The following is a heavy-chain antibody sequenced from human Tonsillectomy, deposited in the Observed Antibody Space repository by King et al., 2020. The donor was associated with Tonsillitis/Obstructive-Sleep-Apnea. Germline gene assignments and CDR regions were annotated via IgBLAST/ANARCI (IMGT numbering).Heavy chain of an antibody. CDR3: ARAGDFWSGPQWYMDV. V-gene: IGHV5-51*01. CDR1: GYNFTNYW. Sequence: VQLVQSGAEVKKPGASLKISCKGSGYNFTNYWIGWVRQMPGKGLEWMGVIYPGDSDTRYSPSFQGQVTISADKSISTAYLQWSSLKASDTAIYYCARAGDFWSGPQWYMDVWGKGTTVTVSS. J-gene: IGHJ6*03. CDR2: IYPGDSDT. D-gene: IGHD3-3*01.